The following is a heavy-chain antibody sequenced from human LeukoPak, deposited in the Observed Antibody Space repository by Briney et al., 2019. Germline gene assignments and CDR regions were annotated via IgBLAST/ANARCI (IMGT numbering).Heavy chain of an antibody. Sequence: PGGSLRLSCAASGFTFSSYGMNWVRQPPGKGLEWIGSIYYSGSTYYNPSLKSRVTISVDTSKNQFSLKLSSVTAADTAVYYCARVRNGGYYFDYWGQGTLVTVSS. D-gene: IGHD1-14*01. CDR2: IYYSGST. CDR1: GFTFSSYGMN. CDR3: ARVRNGGYYFDY. V-gene: IGHV4-39*01. J-gene: IGHJ4*02.